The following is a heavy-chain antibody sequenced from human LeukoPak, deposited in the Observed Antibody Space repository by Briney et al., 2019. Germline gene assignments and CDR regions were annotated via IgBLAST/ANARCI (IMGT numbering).Heavy chain of an antibody. Sequence: SVKVSCKASGFTFTSSAMQWLRQARGQRLGWIGWIVVGSGNTNYAQKFQERVTITRDMSTSTAYMELSSLRSEDTAVYYCAAAAKWEFDAFDIWGQGTMVTVSS. CDR2: IVVGSGNT. J-gene: IGHJ3*02. D-gene: IGHD1-26*01. CDR1: GFTFTSSA. V-gene: IGHV1-58*02. CDR3: AAAAKWEFDAFDI.